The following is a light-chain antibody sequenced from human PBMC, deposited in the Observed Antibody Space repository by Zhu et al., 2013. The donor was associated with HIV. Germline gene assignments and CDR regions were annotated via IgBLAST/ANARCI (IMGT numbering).Light chain of an antibody. V-gene: IGKV3-15*01. CDR1: QSLSTN. J-gene: IGKJ2*01. CDR3: QQRSKWPPFT. CDR2: GAS. Sequence: EIVMTQSPATLSVSPGETATLSCRASQSLSTNVAWYQQKPGQAPRLLIYGASTRATGVPARFSGSVSGTDFTLTISSLEPEDFTVYYCQQRSKWPPFTFGQGTKLEIK.